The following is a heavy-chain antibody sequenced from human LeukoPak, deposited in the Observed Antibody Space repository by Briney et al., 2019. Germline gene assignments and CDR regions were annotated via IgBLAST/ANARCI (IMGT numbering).Heavy chain of an antibody. CDR2: IYYSGST. D-gene: IGHD3-9*01. J-gene: IGHJ5*02. Sequence: SETLSLTCTVSGGSISSYYWSWIRQPPGKGLEWIGYIYYSGSTNYNPSLKSRVTISVDTSKNQFSLKLSSVTAADTAVYYCARGRSLRYFDWLLWFDPWGQGTLVTVSS. CDR1: GGSISSYY. V-gene: IGHV4-59*01. CDR3: ARGRSLRYFDWLLWFDP.